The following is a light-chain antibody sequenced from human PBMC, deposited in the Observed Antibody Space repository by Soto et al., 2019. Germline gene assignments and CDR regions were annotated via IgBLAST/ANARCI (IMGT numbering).Light chain of an antibody. CDR3: QHYVTWPLT. CDR2: DTS. CDR1: QGIGDT. J-gene: IGKJ4*01. Sequence: TQSPATLSVSPGEGATLXCXXXQGIGDTLAWYQQKPGQTPRLLIYDTSIRATGVPARFSGSRSGAEFTLTISSLQSEDFAVYYCQHYVTWPLTFGGGTKVESK. V-gene: IGKV3-15*01.